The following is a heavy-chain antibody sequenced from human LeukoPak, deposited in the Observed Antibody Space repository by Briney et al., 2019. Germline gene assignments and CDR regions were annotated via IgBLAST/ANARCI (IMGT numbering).Heavy chain of an antibody. D-gene: IGHD3-10*01. Sequence: ASVKVSCKASGYTFTSYGISWVRQAPGQGLEWMGWISAYNGNTNYAQKFQGRVTMTRDMSTSTDYMELSSLRSEDTAVYYCARDNSVGDIAWWFDPWGQGTLVTVSS. CDR1: GYTFTSYG. V-gene: IGHV1-18*01. CDR3: ARDNSVGDIAWWFDP. J-gene: IGHJ5*02. CDR2: ISAYNGNT.